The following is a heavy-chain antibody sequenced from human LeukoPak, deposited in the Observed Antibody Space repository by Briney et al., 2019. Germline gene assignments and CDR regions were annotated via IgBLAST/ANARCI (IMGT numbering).Heavy chain of an antibody. J-gene: IGHJ4*02. D-gene: IGHD4-17*01. Sequence: SETLSLTYTVSGGSISSSSYYWGWIRQPPGTGLEWIGEINHSGSTNYNPSLKSRVTISVDTSKNQFSLKLSSVTAADTAVYYCARISYGDYDYWGQGTLVTVSS. CDR1: GGSISSSSYY. V-gene: IGHV4-39*07. CDR2: INHSGST. CDR3: ARISYGDYDY.